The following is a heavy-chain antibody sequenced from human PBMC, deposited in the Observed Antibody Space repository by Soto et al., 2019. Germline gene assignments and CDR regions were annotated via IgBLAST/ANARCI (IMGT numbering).Heavy chain of an antibody. CDR2: IYYSGST. CDR3: ARTQYCSSTSCYVGDAFDI. CDR1: GGSISSSSYY. D-gene: IGHD2-2*01. Sequence: QLQLQESGPGLVKPSETLSLTCTVSGGSISSSSYYWGWIRQPPGKGLEWIGSIYYSGSTYYNPSLKSRVTISVDTSKNQFSLKLSSVTAADMAVYYCARTQYCSSTSCYVGDAFDIWGQGTMVTVSS. J-gene: IGHJ3*02. V-gene: IGHV4-39*01.